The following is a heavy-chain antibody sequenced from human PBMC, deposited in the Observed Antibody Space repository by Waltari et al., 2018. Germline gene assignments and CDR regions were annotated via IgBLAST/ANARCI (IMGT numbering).Heavy chain of an antibody. J-gene: IGHJ4*02. Sequence: QVQLQESGPGLVKPSETLSLTCAVSGYSISSGYYWGWIRQPPGKGLEWIGSIYHGGSTYYNPSLKSRVTISVDTSKNQFSLKLSSVTAADTAVYYCARLSGIAAAGKPDYWGQGTLVTVSS. CDR2: IYHGGST. D-gene: IGHD6-13*01. CDR1: GYSISSGYY. V-gene: IGHV4-38-2*01. CDR3: ARLSGIAAAGKPDY.